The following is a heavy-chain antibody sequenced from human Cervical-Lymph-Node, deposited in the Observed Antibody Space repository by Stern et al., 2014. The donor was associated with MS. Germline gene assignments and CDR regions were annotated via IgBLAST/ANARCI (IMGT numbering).Heavy chain of an antibody. D-gene: IGHD2-21*02. Sequence: VQMVESGAEVKKPGASVKVSCKVSGYPLSEISLHWVRQAPGKGLEWMGGFDPEHGETRYAQKFQGRVTMAEDRSTDTAYMELSSLRSEDTAVYYCATHRGRVTYYYGMDVWGQGTTVTVSS. CDR1: GYPLSEIS. V-gene: IGHV1-24*01. J-gene: IGHJ6*02. CDR2: FDPEHGET. CDR3: ATHRGRVTYYYGMDV.